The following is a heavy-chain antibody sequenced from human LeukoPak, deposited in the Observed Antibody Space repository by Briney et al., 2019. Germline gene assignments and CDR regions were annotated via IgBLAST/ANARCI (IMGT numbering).Heavy chain of an antibody. V-gene: IGHV4-31*03. CDR3: AASSGVTSGRF. CDR1: GGSISSGTHY. J-gene: IGHJ4*02. CDR2: IYYTGIT. D-gene: IGHD3-10*01. Sequence: SETLSLTCTVSGGSISSGTHYYNWIRQHPGKGLEWIGYIYYTGITSYNPSLKSRVTMSVDTSMNQVSLKVTSLTAADTAVYYCAASSGVTSGRFWGQGALVTVSS.